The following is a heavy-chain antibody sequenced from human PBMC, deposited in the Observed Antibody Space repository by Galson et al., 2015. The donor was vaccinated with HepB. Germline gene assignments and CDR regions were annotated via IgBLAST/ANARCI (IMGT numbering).Heavy chain of an antibody. CDR1: GYTFTSYA. V-gene: IGHV1-3*01. Sequence: SVKVSCKASGYTFTSYAMHWVRQAPGQRLEWMGWINAGNGNTKHSQKFQGRVTITRDTSASTAYMELSSLRSEDTAVYYCARSRGYCSGGSCYSYYYYGMDVWGQGTTVTVSS. CDR2: INAGNGNT. D-gene: IGHD2-15*01. J-gene: IGHJ6*02. CDR3: ARSRGYCSGGSCYSYYYYGMDV.